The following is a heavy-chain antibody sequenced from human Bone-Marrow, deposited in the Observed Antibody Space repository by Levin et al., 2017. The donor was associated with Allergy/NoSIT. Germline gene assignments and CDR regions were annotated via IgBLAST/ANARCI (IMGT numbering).Heavy chain of an antibody. D-gene: IGHD3-16*01. CDR3: VRQRGTNFDS. V-gene: IGHV4-59*08. Sequence: SQTLSLTCTVSGGSISTYYWSWIRQPPGKKLEWIGYMHSGGSTDYNPSLKSRVTISLDPSKNQFSLNLNSVTAADTAVYYCVRQRGTNFDSWGQGTLVTVSS. J-gene: IGHJ4*02. CDR2: MHSGGST. CDR1: GGSISTYY.